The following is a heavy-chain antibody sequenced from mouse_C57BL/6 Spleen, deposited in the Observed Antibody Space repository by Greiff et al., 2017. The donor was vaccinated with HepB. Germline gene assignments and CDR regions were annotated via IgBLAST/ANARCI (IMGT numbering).Heavy chain of an antibody. Sequence: EVKLVESGGGLVKPGGSLKLSCAASGFTFSDYGMHWVRQAPEKGLEWVAYISSGSSTIYYADTVKGRFTISRDNAKNTLFLQMTSLRSEDTAMYYCARHSPGFAYWGQGTLVTVSA. J-gene: IGHJ3*01. CDR1: GFTFSDYG. CDR2: ISSGSSTI. V-gene: IGHV5-17*01. CDR3: ARHSPGFAY.